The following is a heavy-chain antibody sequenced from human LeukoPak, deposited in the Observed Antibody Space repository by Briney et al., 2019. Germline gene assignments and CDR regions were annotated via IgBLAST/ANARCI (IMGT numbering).Heavy chain of an antibody. CDR2: INQDGSEK. Sequence: PGGSLRLSCAASGFTFSNYWMSWVRQAPGKGLEWVAHINQDGSEKYYVDSVKGRFTISRDNAKNSLYLQMNSLRAEGTAVYYWARDGGGDIVVAFAFDIWGQGTMVTVSS. J-gene: IGHJ3*02. CDR1: GFTFSNYW. D-gene: IGHD2-15*01. CDR3: ARDGGGDIVVAFAFDI. V-gene: IGHV3-7*05.